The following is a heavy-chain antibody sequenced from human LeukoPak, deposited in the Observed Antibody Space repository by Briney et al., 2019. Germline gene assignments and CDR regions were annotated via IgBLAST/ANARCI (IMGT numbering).Heavy chain of an antibody. V-gene: IGHV3-21*01. Sequence: GGSLRLSCAASGFTLSSYIMNWVRQAPGKGLEWVSSISSSSSYIYYADSVKGRFTISRDNAKNSLYLQMNSLRAEDTAVYYRAKDNGWSRNPFEYWGQGTLVTVSS. CDR3: AKDNGWSRNPFEY. CDR1: GFTLSSYI. CDR2: ISSSSSYI. J-gene: IGHJ4*02. D-gene: IGHD6-19*01.